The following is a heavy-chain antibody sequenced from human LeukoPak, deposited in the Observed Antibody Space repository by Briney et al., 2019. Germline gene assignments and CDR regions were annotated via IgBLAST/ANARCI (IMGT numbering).Heavy chain of an antibody. CDR2: IYTSGST. J-gene: IGHJ5*02. Sequence: SETLSLTCTVSGGSISSYYWSWIRQPAGKGLEWIGRIYTSGSTNYNASLKSRVSMLVDTSKNQFSLKLSSVTAADTAVYYCASGLEMATIAAWGQGTLVTASS. CDR3: ASGLEMATIAA. V-gene: IGHV4-4*07. D-gene: IGHD5-24*01. CDR1: GGSISSYY.